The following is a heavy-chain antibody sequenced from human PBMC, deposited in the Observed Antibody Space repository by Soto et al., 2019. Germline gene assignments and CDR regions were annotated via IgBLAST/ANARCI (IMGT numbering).Heavy chain of an antibody. J-gene: IGHJ4*02. CDR1: GYIFSNYY. V-gene: IGHV1-46*01. CDR2: INPLPTSGST. Sequence: QVQLVQSGAEVKKPGASVKVSCKASGYIFSNYYIHWVRQAPGQGLEWMAIINPLPTSGSTNYPKEFQGRVTVTRDTYTSTVYMQLSSLRSEDTAIYYCARDLAAAAYWGQGTLVTVSS. D-gene: IGHD6-13*01. CDR3: ARDLAAAAY.